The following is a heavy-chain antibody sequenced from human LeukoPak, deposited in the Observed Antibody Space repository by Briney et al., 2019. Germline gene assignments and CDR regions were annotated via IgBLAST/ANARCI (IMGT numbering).Heavy chain of an antibody. CDR3: ARSQMDV. CDR2: INDDGTTT. Sequence: GGSLRLSCVGSGFAFSTYGMHWFRQAPGKGLVWVSRINDDGTTTDYADSVKGRFTISRDNAKNTLYLQMSSLRAEDTAIYYCARSQMDVWGHGTTVTVSS. J-gene: IGHJ6*02. V-gene: IGHV3-74*01. CDR1: GFAFSTYG.